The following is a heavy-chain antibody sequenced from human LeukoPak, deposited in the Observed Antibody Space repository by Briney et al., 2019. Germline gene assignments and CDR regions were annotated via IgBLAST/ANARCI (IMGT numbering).Heavy chain of an antibody. CDR1: GGSISSGGYS. Sequence: LSLTCAVSGGSISSGGYSWSWIRQPPGKGLEWVSAISGSGGSTYYADSVKGRFTISRDNSKNTLYLQMNSLRAEDTAVYYCAKAEGSGSLFDYWGQGTLVTVSS. V-gene: IGHV3-23*01. CDR3: AKAEGSGSLFDY. CDR2: ISGSGGST. J-gene: IGHJ4*02. D-gene: IGHD3-10*01.